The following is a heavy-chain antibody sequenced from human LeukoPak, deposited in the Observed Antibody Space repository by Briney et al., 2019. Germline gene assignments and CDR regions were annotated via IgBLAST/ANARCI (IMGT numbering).Heavy chain of an antibody. Sequence: PSETLSLTCTVSGGSITSGGYCRSWIRQHPGKGLEWIGYIYYSGSTYYNPSLKSRVTISVDTSKNQFSLKLSSVTAADTAVYYCARDGYSYGEAFDYWGQGTLVTVSS. J-gene: IGHJ4*02. CDR3: ARDGYSYGEAFDY. D-gene: IGHD5-18*01. V-gene: IGHV4-31*03. CDR2: IYYSGST. CDR1: GGSITSGGYC.